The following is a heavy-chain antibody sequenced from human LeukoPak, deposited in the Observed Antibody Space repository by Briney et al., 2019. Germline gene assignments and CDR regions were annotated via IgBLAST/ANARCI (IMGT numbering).Heavy chain of an antibody. Sequence: ASVKVSRKASGYTFTSYYMHWVRQAPGQGLEWMGIINPSGGGTSYAQKFQGRVTMTRDTSTSTVYMELSSLRSEDTAVYYCARRDSSGYLLHDYWGQGTLVTVSS. CDR2: INPSGGGT. CDR3: ARRDSSGYLLHDY. CDR1: GYTFTSYY. D-gene: IGHD3-22*01. V-gene: IGHV1-46*01. J-gene: IGHJ4*02.